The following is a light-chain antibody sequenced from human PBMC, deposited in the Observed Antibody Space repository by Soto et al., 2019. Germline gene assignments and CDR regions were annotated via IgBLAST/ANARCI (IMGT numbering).Light chain of an antibody. CDR2: GAS. J-gene: IGKJ1*01. V-gene: IGKV3-15*01. Sequence: EIVMTQSPATLSVSPGERASLSCRASQSVSSNLAWYQYTPGQAPRLLIYGASTRATGIPARFSGSGSGTEFTLTISSLQSEDLAVYYCQQYNNWPPWTFGQGTKVDIK. CDR1: QSVSSN. CDR3: QQYNNWPPWT.